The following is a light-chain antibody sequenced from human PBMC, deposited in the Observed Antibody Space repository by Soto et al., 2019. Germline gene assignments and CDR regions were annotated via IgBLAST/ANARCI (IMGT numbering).Light chain of an antibody. V-gene: IGLV2-14*01. CDR2: EVT. J-gene: IGLJ1*01. CDR1: NTDVGQDKS. CDR3: VSYTDTDTLV. Sequence: QSALTQPASVSGSRGQSITISCVGRNTDVGQDKSVSWYQQGPGKALKLLIFEVTNRPSGVSSRFSGSRSGNTASLTISGLQPDDEGDYFCVSYTDTDTLVFGTGTKLTVL.